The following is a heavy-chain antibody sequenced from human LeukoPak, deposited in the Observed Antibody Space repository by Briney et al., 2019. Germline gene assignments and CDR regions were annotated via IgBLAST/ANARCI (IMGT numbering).Heavy chain of an antibody. CDR2: FDPEDGET. CDR1: GYTFTGYY. V-gene: IGHV1-24*01. CDR3: ATASRSYDILTGPISTWDDAFDI. J-gene: IGHJ3*02. D-gene: IGHD3-9*01. Sequence: GASVKVSCKASGYTFTGYYMHWVRQAPGQGLEWMGGFDPEDGETIYAQKFQGRVTMTEDTSTDTAYMELSSLRSEDTAVYYCATASRSYDILTGPISTWDDAFDIWGQGTMVTVSS.